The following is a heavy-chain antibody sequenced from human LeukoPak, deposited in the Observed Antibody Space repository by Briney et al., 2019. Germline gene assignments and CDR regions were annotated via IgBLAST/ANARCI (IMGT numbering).Heavy chain of an antibody. CDR2: IYHSGTT. CDR3: ARDGVFHDSDGYSFDY. D-gene: IGHD3-22*01. V-gene: IGHV4-38-2*02. Sequence: SETLSLTCAVSNYSITSGYFWGWIRQPPGKGLEWIASIYHSGTTYYNPSLRNRVTLFVDTSKNQFSLKLISLTAADTAVYYCARDGVFHDSDGYSFDYWGQGTLVTVSS. CDR1: NYSITSGYF. J-gene: IGHJ4*02.